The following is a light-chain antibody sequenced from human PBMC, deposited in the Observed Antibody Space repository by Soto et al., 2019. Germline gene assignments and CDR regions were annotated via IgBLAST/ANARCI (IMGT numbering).Light chain of an antibody. V-gene: IGKV3-15*01. J-gene: IGKJ4*01. CDR2: GAS. CDR3: LQSNDWPHT. Sequence: ERLITQSPATLSVSPGEGATLSCRSSQSVSSSLAWYQRRPGQAPRLLIYGASIRATGIPARFSGSGSGTEFTLAISSLQSEDFAVYYCLQSNDWPHTFGGGTKVDI. CDR1: QSVSSS.